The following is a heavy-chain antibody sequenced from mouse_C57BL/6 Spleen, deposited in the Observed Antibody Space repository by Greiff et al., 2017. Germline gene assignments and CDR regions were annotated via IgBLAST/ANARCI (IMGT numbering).Heavy chain of an antibody. D-gene: IGHD1-1*01. V-gene: IGHV1-64*01. Sequence: VQLQQPGAELVKPGASVKLSCKASGYTFTSYWMHWVKQRPGQGLEWIGMIHPNSGSTNYNEKFKSKATLTVDKSSSTAYMQLSSLTSEDSAVYYCASLNYYGSSAAWFAYWGQGTLVTVSA. J-gene: IGHJ3*01. CDR2: IHPNSGST. CDR3: ASLNYYGSSAAWFAY. CDR1: GYTFTSYW.